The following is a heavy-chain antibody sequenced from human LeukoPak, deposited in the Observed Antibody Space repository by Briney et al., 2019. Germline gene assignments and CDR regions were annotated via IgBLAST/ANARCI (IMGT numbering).Heavy chain of an antibody. CDR2: TSGSGGNT. CDR1: GFTFSTYA. J-gene: IGHJ4*02. CDR3: AKRNYNYFDY. D-gene: IGHD4-11*01. V-gene: IGHV3-23*01. Sequence: PGGSLRLSCAASGFTFSTYAMSWVRQAPGKGLEWVSVTSGSGGNTYYADSVKGRFTISRDNSKNTLYLQMNSLRAEDTAVYYCAKRNYNYFDYWGQGTLVTVSS.